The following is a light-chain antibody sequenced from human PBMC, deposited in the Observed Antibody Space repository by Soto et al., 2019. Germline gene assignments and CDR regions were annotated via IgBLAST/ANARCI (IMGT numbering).Light chain of an antibody. CDR3: AAWDDSLRGVV. J-gene: IGLJ2*01. CDR2: SNN. CDR1: SSNIGSNT. V-gene: IGLV1-44*01. Sequence: QSVLTQPPSASGTPGQRVTISCSGSSSNIGSNTVNWYQQLPGTAPKLLIYSNNQRPSGVPDRLSGSKSGTSASLAISGRQSEDEADYYCAAWDDSLRGVVFGGGTKLTVL.